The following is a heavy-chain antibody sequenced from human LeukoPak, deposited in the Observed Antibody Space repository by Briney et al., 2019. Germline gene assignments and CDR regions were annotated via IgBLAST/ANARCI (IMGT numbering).Heavy chain of an antibody. CDR1: GGTFSSYA. CDR3: ARVPRRELAYYYYMDV. V-gene: IGHV1-69*05. J-gene: IGHJ6*03. Sequence: SVKVSCKASGGTFSSYAISWVRQAPGQGLEWMGGIIPIFGTANSAQKFQGRVTITTDESTSTAYMELSSLRSEDTAVYYCARVPRRELAYYYYMDVWGKGTTVTVSS. CDR2: IIPIFGTA. D-gene: IGHD1-26*01.